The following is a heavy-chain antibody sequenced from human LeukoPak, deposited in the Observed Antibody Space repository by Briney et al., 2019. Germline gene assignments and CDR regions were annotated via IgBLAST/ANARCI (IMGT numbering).Heavy chain of an antibody. V-gene: IGHV3-7*01. CDR1: GFSFSAYG. J-gene: IGHJ4*02. Sequence: PGGSLRLSCATSGFSFSAYGMHWVRQAPGKGLEWVANIKQDGSERYYVDSVRGRFTISRDNAKNSVYLQVNSLRVEDTAMYYCVRDTGGSGSYPDYWGQGVLVTVSS. CDR3: VRDTGGSGSYPDY. CDR2: IKQDGSER. D-gene: IGHD1-26*01.